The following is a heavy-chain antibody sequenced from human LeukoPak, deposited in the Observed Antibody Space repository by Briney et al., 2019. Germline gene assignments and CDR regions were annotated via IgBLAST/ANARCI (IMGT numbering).Heavy chain of an antibody. D-gene: IGHD6-13*01. CDR3: ARDKAYLAAALWYFDY. J-gene: IGHJ4*02. Sequence: PGGSLRLSCAASGFTFSSYGMHWVRQAPGKGLEWVAVIWYDGSNKYCADSVKGRFTISRDNSKNTLYLQTNSLRAEDTAVYYCARDKAYLAAALWYFDYWGQGTLVTVSS. CDR2: IWYDGSNK. V-gene: IGHV3-33*01. CDR1: GFTFSSYG.